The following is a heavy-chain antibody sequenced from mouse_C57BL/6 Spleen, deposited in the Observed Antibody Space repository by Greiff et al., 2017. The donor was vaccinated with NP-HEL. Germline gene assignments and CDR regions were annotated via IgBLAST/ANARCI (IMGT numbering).Heavy chain of an antibody. Sequence: EVKLVESGGGLVQPGGSMKLSCAASGFTFSDAWMDWVRQSPEKGLEWVAEIRNKANNHATYYAESVKGRFTISRDDSKSSVYLQMNSLRAEDTGIYYCTRDGTTVVAPYWYFDVWGTGTTVTVSS. V-gene: IGHV6-6*01. CDR3: TRDGTTVVAPYWYFDV. CDR2: IRNKANNHAT. D-gene: IGHD1-1*01. CDR1: GFTFSDAW. J-gene: IGHJ1*03.